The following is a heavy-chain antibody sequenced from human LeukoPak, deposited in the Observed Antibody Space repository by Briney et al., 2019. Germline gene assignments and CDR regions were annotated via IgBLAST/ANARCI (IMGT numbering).Heavy chain of an antibody. J-gene: IGHJ6*03. CDR3: ARKAGYYYMDV. Sequence: ASVKVSCKASGGTFSSYAISWVRQAPGQWLEWMGWISAYNGNTNYAQKLQGRVTMTTDTSTSTAYMELRSLRSDDTAVYYCARKAGYYYMDVWGKGTTVTVSS. D-gene: IGHD3-10*01. CDR1: GGTFSSYA. CDR2: ISAYNGNT. V-gene: IGHV1-18*01.